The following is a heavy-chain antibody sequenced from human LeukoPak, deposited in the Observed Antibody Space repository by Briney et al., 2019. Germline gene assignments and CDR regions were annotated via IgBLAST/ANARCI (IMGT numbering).Heavy chain of an antibody. V-gene: IGHV3-7*03. CDR1: GFTFANYG. D-gene: IGHD3-16*01. Sequence: GSLRLSCVASGFTFANYGMNWARQAPGKGLEWVASINHNGNVNYYVDSVKGRFTISRDNAKNSLYLQMSNLRAEDTAVYFCARGGGLDVWGQGATVTVSS. CDR2: INHNGNVN. J-gene: IGHJ6*02. CDR3: ARGGGLDV.